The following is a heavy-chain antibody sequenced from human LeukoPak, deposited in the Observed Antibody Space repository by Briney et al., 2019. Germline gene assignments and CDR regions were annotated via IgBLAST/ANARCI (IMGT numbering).Heavy chain of an antibody. V-gene: IGHV1-69*01. CDR3: ASGDSSGPIDY. D-gene: IGHD3-22*01. CDR1: GGTFSSYA. CDR2: IIPIFGTA. Sequence: GASVKVSCKASGGTFSSYAISWVRQAPGQGLEWMGGIIPIFGTANYAQKFQGRVTITADESTSTAYMELSSLRSEDTAVYYCASGDSSGPIDYWGQGTLVTVSS. J-gene: IGHJ4*02.